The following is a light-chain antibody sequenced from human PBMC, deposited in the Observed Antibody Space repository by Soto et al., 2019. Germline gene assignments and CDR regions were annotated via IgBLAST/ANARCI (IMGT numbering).Light chain of an antibody. CDR3: QQYNTWVRGT. V-gene: IGKV3-15*01. CDR1: QSLDSD. Sequence: EVVVTQSPATLSVSPGERVTLSCRASQSLDSDVAWFQHKPGQAPRLLIYGASTRAAGIPGRFSGSGYETDFTFTISSLEPEDSATYFCQQYNTWVRGTFGQGTKLEIK. J-gene: IGKJ2*01. CDR2: GAS.